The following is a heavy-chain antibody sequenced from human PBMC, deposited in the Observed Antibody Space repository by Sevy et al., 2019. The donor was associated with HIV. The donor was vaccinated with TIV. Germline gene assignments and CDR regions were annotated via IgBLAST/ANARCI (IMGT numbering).Heavy chain of an antibody. CDR2: ISAYNGNT. J-gene: IGHJ6*02. CDR1: GYTFTSYG. V-gene: IGHV1-18*01. Sequence: ASVKVSCKASGYTFTSYGISWVRQAPGQGLEWMGWISAYNGNTNYAQKLQGRVTMTTDTSTSTADMELRSLRSDDRVGDYCARDKGVSADGSHYYYYCGMDVWGQGTTVTVSS. CDR3: ARDKGVSADGSHYYYYCGMDV. D-gene: IGHD6-13*01.